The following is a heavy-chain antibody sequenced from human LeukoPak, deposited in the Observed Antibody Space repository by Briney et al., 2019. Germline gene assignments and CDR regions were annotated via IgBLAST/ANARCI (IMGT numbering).Heavy chain of an antibody. CDR3: ARVVRGFVVVPAAMDY. CDR1: GGSISSSSYY. Sequence: SETLSLTCTVSGGSISSSSYYWGWIRQPPGKGLEWIGSIYYSGSTYYNPSLKSRVTISVDTSKNQFSLKLSSVTAADTAVYYCARVVRGFVVVPAAMDYWGQGTLVTVSS. D-gene: IGHD2-2*01. CDR2: IYYSGST. J-gene: IGHJ4*02. V-gene: IGHV4-39*07.